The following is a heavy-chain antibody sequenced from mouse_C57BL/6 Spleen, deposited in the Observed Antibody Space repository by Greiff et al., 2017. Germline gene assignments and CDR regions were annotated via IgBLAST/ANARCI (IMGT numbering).Heavy chain of an antibody. CDR2: IHPNSGST. J-gene: IGHJ1*03. Sequence: QVQLQQPGAELVKPGASVKLSCKASGYTFTSYWMQWVKQRPGQGLEWIGMIHPNSGSTNYNEKFKSKATLTVDKSSSTAYMQLSSLTSEDSAVYYCARGGYDSWYFDVWGTGTTVTVSS. V-gene: IGHV1-64*01. D-gene: IGHD2-4*01. CDR3: ARGGYDSWYFDV. CDR1: GYTFTSYW.